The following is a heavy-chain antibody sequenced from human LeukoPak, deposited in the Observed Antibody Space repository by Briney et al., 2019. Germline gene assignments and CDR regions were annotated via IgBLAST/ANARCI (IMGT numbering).Heavy chain of an antibody. J-gene: IGHJ4*02. D-gene: IGHD5-12*01. V-gene: IGHV3-23*01. CDR1: GITFSRYA. CDR2: ISDSGADT. CDR3: AKMGWTAYDYTNY. Sequence: GGSLRLFCAASGITFSRYAMSWVRQAPGKGLEWVSVISDSGADTYSTDSVKGRFTISRDSSKNTLYLQMNSLRAEDTAVYYCAKMGWTAYDYTNYWGQGTLVTVSS.